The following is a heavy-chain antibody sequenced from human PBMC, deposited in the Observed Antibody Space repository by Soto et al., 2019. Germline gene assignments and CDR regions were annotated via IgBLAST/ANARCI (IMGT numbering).Heavy chain of an antibody. Sequence: GEPIKISCKGSGYSFTSYWIGCVRQMPGKGLEWMGSIYPGDSDTRYSPSFQGQVTISADKSIRPAYLQWSSLKASDTAMYYCATCASYYDFWSGQIRCRAFDIWGQRTMVTVSS. J-gene: IGHJ3*02. V-gene: IGHV5-51*01. CDR2: IYPGDSDT. CDR1: GYSFTSYW. D-gene: IGHD3-3*01. CDR3: ATCASYYDFWSGQIRCRAFDI.